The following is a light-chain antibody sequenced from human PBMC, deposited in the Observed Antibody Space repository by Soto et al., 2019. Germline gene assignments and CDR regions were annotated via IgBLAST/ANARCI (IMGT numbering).Light chain of an antibody. CDR2: KGT. J-gene: IGLJ1*01. CDR1: SSDVGAYNS. CDR3: CSSAPESTYV. V-gene: IGLV2-23*01. Sequence: QSVLAQPAFVSGSPGQSITISCTGTSSDVGAYNSVSWYQQHPHRAPQVIIYKGTQRPSGVSNRFSGSTSGNAASLTISALQTDDEADYFCCSSAPESTYVCGTGTKLTVL.